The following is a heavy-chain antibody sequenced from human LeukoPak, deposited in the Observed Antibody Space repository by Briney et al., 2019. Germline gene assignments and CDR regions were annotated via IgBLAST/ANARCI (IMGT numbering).Heavy chain of an antibody. J-gene: IGHJ6*03. CDR3: ARRDYYYYMDV. Sequence: SETLSLTCTISGGSISSSSYFWGWIRQPPGKGLEWIGNIYYSGRTDYNPSLKSRVTISVDTSKNQVSLKVRSVTAADTAVYYCARRDYYYYMDVWGKGTTVTVSS. V-gene: IGHV4-39*01. CDR2: IYYSGRT. CDR1: GGSISSSSYF.